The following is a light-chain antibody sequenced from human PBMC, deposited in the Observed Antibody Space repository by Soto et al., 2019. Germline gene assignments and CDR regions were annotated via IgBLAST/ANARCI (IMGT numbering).Light chain of an antibody. Sequence: QSVLTQSPSASGTPGQRVTISCSGSRSNIGTYTVNWYQQLPGTAPTLLIFRNHQRPSGVPDRFSGSKSGTSASLAISGPQSEDEADYYCAAWDDSLRAVFFGGGTQLTVL. CDR1: RSNIGTYT. V-gene: IGLV1-44*01. CDR2: RNH. CDR3: AAWDDSLRAVF. J-gene: IGLJ2*01.